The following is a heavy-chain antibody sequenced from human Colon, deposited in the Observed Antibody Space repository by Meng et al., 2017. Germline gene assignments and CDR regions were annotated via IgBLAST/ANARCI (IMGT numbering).Heavy chain of an antibody. V-gene: IGHV3-23*01. D-gene: IGHD2-15*01. J-gene: IGHJ5*02. CDR3: AKWAREVKDDWFDP. CDR2: INSGGSST. CDR1: GFTFSNYA. Sequence: VQLLESGGGLVQPGGSLELSRAASGFTFSNYAMTWVRQTPGKRLECVSGINSGGSSTNYADSVKGRFTISRDNSKNTVYLQMNSLRAEDTAVYYCAKWAREVKDDWFDPWGQGTLVTVSS.